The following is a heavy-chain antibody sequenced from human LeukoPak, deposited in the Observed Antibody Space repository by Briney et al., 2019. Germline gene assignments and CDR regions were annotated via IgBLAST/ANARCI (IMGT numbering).Heavy chain of an antibody. CDR3: ARRLLLLRYFDY. V-gene: IGHV4-34*01. CDR1: GGSFSGYY. CDR2: INHSGST. J-gene: IGHJ4*02. Sequence: SETLSLTCAVYGGSFSGYYWSWIRQPPGKGLEWIGEINHSGSTNYNPSLKSRVTISVDASKNQFSLKLSSVPAADTAVYYCARRLLLLRYFDYWGQGTLVTVSS. D-gene: IGHD3-3*01.